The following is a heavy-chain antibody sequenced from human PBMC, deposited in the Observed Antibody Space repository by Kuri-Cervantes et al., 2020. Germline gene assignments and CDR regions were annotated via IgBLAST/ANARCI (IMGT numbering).Heavy chain of an antibody. J-gene: IGHJ4*02. V-gene: IGHV1-18*01. CDR2: ISAYNGNT. Sequence: ASVKVSCKASGYTFTSYGISWVRQAPGQGLEWMGWISAYNGNTNYAQKLQGRVTMTTDTSTSTAYMELRSLRSDDTAAYYCARAPEYSSIHYYFDYWGQGALVTGSS. CDR3: ARAPEYSSIHYYFDY. D-gene: IGHD5-18*01. CDR1: GYTFTSYG.